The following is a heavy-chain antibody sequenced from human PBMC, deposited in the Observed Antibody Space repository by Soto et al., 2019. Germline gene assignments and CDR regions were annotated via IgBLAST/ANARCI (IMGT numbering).Heavy chain of an antibody. CDR2: ISAYNGNT. CDR1: VQTFTIYG. CDR3: ARAGQASQWLVRYGSFDY. V-gene: IGHV1-18*01. Sequence: GASVKVSCKASVQTFTIYGISWVRQAPGQGLEWMGWISAYNGNTNYAQKLQGRVTMTTDTSTSTAYMELRSLRSDDTAVYYCARAGQASQWLVRYGSFDYWGQGTLVTVSS. D-gene: IGHD6-19*01. J-gene: IGHJ4*02.